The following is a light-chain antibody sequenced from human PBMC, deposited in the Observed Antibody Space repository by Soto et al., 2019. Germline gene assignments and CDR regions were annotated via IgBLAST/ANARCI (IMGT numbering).Light chain of an antibody. CDR1: SSDIGAFDY. Sequence: QSALTQPPSASGSHGQSVTISCTGTSSDIGAFDYVSWYQQHPGRAPKLMIYEVTQRPSGVPDRFSGSKSGNTASLTVSGLQAEDEADYYCSSYAGNNNLLFGGGTKLTVL. CDR2: EVT. J-gene: IGLJ2*01. CDR3: SSYAGNNNLL. V-gene: IGLV2-8*01.